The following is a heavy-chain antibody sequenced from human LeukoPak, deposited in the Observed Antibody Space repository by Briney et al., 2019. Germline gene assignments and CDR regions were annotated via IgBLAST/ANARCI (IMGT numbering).Heavy chain of an antibody. D-gene: IGHD3-3*01. Sequence: GGSLRLSCAASGFTFSSYAMHWVRQAPGKGLEWVAVISYDGSNKYYADSVKGRFTISRDNSKNTLYLQRNSLRAEDTAVYYCASESMTIFGVVIPLDYWGQGTLVTVSS. J-gene: IGHJ4*02. CDR2: ISYDGSNK. CDR1: GFTFSSYA. CDR3: ASESMTIFGVVIPLDY. V-gene: IGHV3-30-3*01.